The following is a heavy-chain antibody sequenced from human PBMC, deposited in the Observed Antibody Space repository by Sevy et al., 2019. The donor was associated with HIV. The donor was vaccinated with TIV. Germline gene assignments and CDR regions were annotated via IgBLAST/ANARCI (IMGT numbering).Heavy chain of an antibody. CDR2: IKQDGSEN. CDR1: GFSFSNYA. Sequence: GGSLRLSCAASGFSFSNYAMSWVRQAPGKGLEWVATIKQDGSENYDVDSVKGRFTISRDNAKNSVYLQMNNLRVEDTAMYYCASDYSWGQGTLVTVSS. V-gene: IGHV3-7*01. J-gene: IGHJ4*02. CDR3: ASDYS.